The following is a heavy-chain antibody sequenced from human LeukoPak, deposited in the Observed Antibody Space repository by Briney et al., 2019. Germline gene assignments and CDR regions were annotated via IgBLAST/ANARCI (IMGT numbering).Heavy chain of an antibody. CDR3: ARADDYYDSSGDLFDY. D-gene: IGHD3-22*01. CDR2: ISAYNGNT. J-gene: IGHJ4*02. Sequence: ASVKVSCEASGYTFTSYGISWVRQAPGQGLEWMGWISAYNGNTNYAQKLQGRVTMTTDTSTSTAYMELRSLRSDDTAVYYCARADDYYDSSGDLFDYWGQGTLVTVSS. V-gene: IGHV1-18*01. CDR1: GYTFTSYG.